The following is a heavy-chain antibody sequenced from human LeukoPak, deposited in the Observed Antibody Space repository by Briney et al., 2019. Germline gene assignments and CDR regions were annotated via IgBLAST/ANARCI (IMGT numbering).Heavy chain of an antibody. J-gene: IGHJ3*02. D-gene: IGHD3-10*01. Sequence: PGGSLRLSCAASGFTVSSKYMSWVRQAQGKGLEWVSLISGGGSTYYADSVKGRFTISRDNSKNTLYLQMNSLRAEDTAVYYCARVPGAYYDAFDIWGQGTMVTVSS. V-gene: IGHV3-66*01. CDR2: ISGGGST. CDR1: GFTVSSKY. CDR3: ARVPGAYYDAFDI.